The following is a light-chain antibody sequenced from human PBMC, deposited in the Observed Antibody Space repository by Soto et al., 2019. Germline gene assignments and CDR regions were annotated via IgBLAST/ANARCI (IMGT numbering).Light chain of an antibody. CDR3: QQYGSSTWT. J-gene: IGKJ1*01. CDR1: QSVSSSY. V-gene: IGKV3-20*01. Sequence: EIVLTQSAGTLSLSPGERATLSCRASQSVSSSYLAWYQQKPGQAPRLLIYGASNRATGIPDRFSGSGSGTDFTLTISRLEPEDFAVYYCQQYGSSTWTFGQGTKVDIK. CDR2: GAS.